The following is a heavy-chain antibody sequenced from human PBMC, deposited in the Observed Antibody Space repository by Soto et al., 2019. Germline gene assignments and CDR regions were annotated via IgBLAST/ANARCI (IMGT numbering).Heavy chain of an antibody. CDR3: AGIAARGRGFDY. CDR1: GYTFTSYY. CDR2: INPSGGST. D-gene: IGHD6-6*01. Sequence: QVQLVQSGAEVKKPGASVKVSCKASGYTFTSYYMHWVRQAPGQGLEWMGIINPSGGSTSYAQKFQGRVTMTRDTSTSTVYMELSSLRSEDTAVYCCAGIAARGRGFDYWGQGTLVTVSS. J-gene: IGHJ4*02. V-gene: IGHV1-46*01.